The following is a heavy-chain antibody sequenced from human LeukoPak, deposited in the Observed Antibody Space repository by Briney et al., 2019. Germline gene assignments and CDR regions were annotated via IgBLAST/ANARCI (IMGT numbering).Heavy chain of an antibody. V-gene: IGHV4-34*01. CDR1: GGSFSGYY. Sequence: SETLSLTCAVYGGSFSGYYWSWIRQPPGKGLEWIGEINHSGSTNYNPSLTSRVTISVDTSKNQFSLKLISVTAADRAVYYCAIDRRRTVVTRHPGDDYYYYGMDVWGQGTTVTVSS. CDR3: AIDRRRTVVTRHPGDDYYYYGMDV. D-gene: IGHD4-23*01. J-gene: IGHJ6*02. CDR2: INHSGST.